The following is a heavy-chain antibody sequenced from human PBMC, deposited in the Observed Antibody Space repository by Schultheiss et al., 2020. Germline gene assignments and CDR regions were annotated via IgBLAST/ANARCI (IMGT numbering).Heavy chain of an antibody. CDR3: TTGATYYYDSSGYSFDY. CDR2: IKSKTDGGTT. V-gene: IGHV3-15*01. J-gene: IGHJ4*02. CDR1: GFTFSSYW. Sequence: GESLKISCAASGFTFSSYWMHWVRQAPGKGLEWVGRIKSKTDGGTTDYAAPVKGRFTISRDDSKNTLYLQMNSLKTEDTAVYYCTTGATYYYDSSGYSFDYWGQGTLVTVSS. D-gene: IGHD3-22*01.